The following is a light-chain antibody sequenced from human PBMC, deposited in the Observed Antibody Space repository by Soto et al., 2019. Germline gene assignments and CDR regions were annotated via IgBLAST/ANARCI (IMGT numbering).Light chain of an antibody. J-gene: IGKJ4*01. V-gene: IGKV3-11*01. CDR3: QQRSDWPLFT. Sequence: ETVLTQSPATLSLAPGERATLSCRASQSVSSYLAWYQQKSGQPPRLLIYNASNRATGIPARFSGSGSGTDFTLTISSLEPEDFAVYYCQQRSDWPLFTFGGGTKVEMK. CDR2: NAS. CDR1: QSVSSY.